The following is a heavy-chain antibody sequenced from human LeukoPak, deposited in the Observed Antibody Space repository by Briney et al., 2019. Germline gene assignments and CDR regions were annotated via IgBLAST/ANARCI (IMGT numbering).Heavy chain of an antibody. CDR2: INHSGST. D-gene: IGHD6-13*01. V-gene: IGHV4-34*01. Sequence: SETLSLTCAVSGGSFSGYYWTWIRQPPGKGLEWIGEINHSGSTNYNPSLKSRVTISVDTSKNQFSLNLSSVTAADTAVYYCARPRGIYSSTWYGAFDIWGQGTMVTVSS. CDR1: GGSFSGYY. J-gene: IGHJ3*02. CDR3: ARPRGIYSSTWYGAFDI.